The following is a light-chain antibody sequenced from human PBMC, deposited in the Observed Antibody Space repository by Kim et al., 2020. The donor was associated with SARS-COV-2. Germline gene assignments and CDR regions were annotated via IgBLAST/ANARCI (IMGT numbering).Light chain of an antibody. CDR2: DAS. CDR3: QQRGDWPWLT. CDR1: QSVGKY. Sequence: EIVLTQSPVTLSLSPGERAILSCRASQSVGKYLAWYQKKHGQAPRLLLYDASNRAVGIPARFSGSGSGTDFNFTISSLEPDDFAVYFCQQRGDWPWLTFGGGTKVDIK. V-gene: IGKV3-11*01. J-gene: IGKJ4*01.